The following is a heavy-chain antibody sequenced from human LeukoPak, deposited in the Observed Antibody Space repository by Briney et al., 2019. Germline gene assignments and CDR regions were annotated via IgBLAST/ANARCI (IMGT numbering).Heavy chain of an antibody. J-gene: IGHJ4*02. Sequence: SETLSLTCAVYGGSFSGYYWSWIRQPPGKGLEWIGEINHSGSTNYNPSLKSRVTISVDTSKNQFSLKLSSVTAADTAVYYCARSYRSRFDYWGQGTLVAVSS. V-gene: IGHV4-34*01. CDR2: INHSGST. D-gene: IGHD3-16*02. CDR1: GGSFSGYY. CDR3: ARSYRSRFDY.